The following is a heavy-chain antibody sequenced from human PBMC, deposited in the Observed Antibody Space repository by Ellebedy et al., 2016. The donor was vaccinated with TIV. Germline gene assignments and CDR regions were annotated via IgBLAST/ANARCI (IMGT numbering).Heavy chain of an antibody. Sequence: ASVKVSCKASGYTFTSYDINWGRQATGQGLEWMGWINHNSGGTTYAQKFQGRVTMTRDTSISTAYMELSRLRSDDPAVYYCARWDVSDAFDIWGQGTMVTVSS. CDR3: ARWDVSDAFDI. CDR1: GYTFTSYD. D-gene: IGHD1-26*01. J-gene: IGHJ3*02. CDR2: INHNSGGT. V-gene: IGHV1-2*02.